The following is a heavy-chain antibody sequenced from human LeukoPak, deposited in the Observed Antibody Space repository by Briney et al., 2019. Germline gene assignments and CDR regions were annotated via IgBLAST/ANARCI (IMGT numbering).Heavy chain of an antibody. CDR2: IYTSGST. CDR1: GGSISSYY. Sequence: SETLSLTCTVSGGSISSYYWSWIRQPAGKGLEWIGRIYTSGSTNYNPSLKSRVTMSVDTSKNQFSLKLSSVTAADTAVYYCARALPSLYYYDSSGYHFDYWGQGTLVTVSS. CDR3: ARALPSLYYYDSSGYHFDY. J-gene: IGHJ4*02. D-gene: IGHD3-22*01. V-gene: IGHV4-4*07.